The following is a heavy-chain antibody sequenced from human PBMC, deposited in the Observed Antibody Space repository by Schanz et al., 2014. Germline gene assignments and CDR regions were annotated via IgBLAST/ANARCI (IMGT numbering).Heavy chain of an antibody. Sequence: EVQLVESGGGVVRPGGSLRLSCAASAFIFRSYSMHWVRQAPGKGLEWVSYISRSSSTIYYADSVRGRFTISRDNGKNSLYLQMNSLRAEDTALYYCARDFPYVSGSYYKGFGYWGQGTLVTVSS. CDR1: AFIFRSYS. J-gene: IGHJ4*02. V-gene: IGHV3-48*04. CDR2: ISRSSSTI. CDR3: ARDFPYVSGSYYKGFGY. D-gene: IGHD3-10*01.